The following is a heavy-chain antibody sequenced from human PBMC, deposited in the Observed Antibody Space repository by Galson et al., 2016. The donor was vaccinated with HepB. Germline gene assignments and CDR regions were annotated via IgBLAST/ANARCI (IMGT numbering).Heavy chain of an antibody. CDR3: ARGNHKYSSSSLDY. Sequence: SLRLSCAASGFTFSTYDMHWVRQAPGNGLEWVTLISYNGGHRNYVDSVKGRFSISRDNSRDTLYLEMNSLRIEDTAVYYCARGNHKYSSSSLDYWGQGSLVTVSS. J-gene: IGHJ4*02. D-gene: IGHD6-6*01. V-gene: IGHV3-30*04. CDR1: GFTFSTYD. CDR2: ISYNGGHR.